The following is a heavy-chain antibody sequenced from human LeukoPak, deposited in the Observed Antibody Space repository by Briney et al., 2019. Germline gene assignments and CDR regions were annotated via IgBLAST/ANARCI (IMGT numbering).Heavy chain of an antibody. J-gene: IGHJ4*02. CDR3: ARGPSTTGDFDY. CDR2: IYYSGST. D-gene: IGHD1-14*01. V-gene: IGHV4-59*12. Sequence: SETLSLTCTVSGGSISSYYWSWIRQPPGKGLEWIGYIYYSGSTNYNPSLKSRVTISVDKSKNQFSLKLSSVTAADTAVYYCARGPSTTGDFDYWGQGTLVTVSS. CDR1: GGSISSYY.